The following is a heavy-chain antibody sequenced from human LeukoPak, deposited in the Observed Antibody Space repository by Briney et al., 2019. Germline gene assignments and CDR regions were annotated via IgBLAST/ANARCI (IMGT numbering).Heavy chain of an antibody. CDR2: VNHSGST. CDR1: GGSFSGYY. CDR3: ARGGRRATSGSLRGYYFDY. V-gene: IGHV4-34*01. Sequence: PSETLSLTCAVYGGSFSGYYWSWIRQPPGKGLEWIGEVNHSGSTNYNPSLKSRVTISVDTSKNQFSLKLSSVTAADTAVYYCARGGRRATSGSLRGYYFDYWGQGTLVTVSS. J-gene: IGHJ4*02. D-gene: IGHD1-26*01.